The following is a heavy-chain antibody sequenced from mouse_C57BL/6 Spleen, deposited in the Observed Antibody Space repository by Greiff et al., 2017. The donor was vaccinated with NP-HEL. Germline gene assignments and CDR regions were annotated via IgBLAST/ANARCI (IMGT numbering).Heavy chain of an antibody. J-gene: IGHJ3*01. CDR3: ARHEEGDFSFYYGLAWFAY. D-gene: IGHD2-1*01. Sequence: QVQLKESGAELVKPGASVKLSCKASGYTFTEYTIHWVKQRSGQGLEWIGWFYPGSGSIKYNEKFKDKATLTADKSSSTVYMELSRLTSEDSAVYFCARHEEGDFSFYYGLAWFAYWGQGTLVTVSA. V-gene: IGHV1-62-2*01. CDR1: GYTFTEYT. CDR2: FYPGSGSI.